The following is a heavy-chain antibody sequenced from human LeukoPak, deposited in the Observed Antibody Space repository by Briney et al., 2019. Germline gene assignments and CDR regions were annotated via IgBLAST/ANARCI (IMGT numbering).Heavy chain of an antibody. CDR3: AKHRDNGDSSGYHDFDF. CDR2: ISSSSSYI. D-gene: IGHD3-22*01. Sequence: PGGSLRLSCAASGFTFSSYSMNWVRQAPGKGLEWVSSISSSSSYIYYADSVKGRFTISRDNAKNSLYLQMSSLRAEDTAVYYCAKHRDNGDSSGYHDFDFWGQGTLVTVSS. J-gene: IGHJ4*02. CDR1: GFTFSSYS. V-gene: IGHV3-21*04.